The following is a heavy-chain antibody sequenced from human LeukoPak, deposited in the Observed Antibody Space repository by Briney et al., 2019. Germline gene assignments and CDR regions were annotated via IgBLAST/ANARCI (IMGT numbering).Heavy chain of an antibody. Sequence: GESLKISCKGSGYSFTSYWIGWVRQMPGKGLEWMGIIYPDDSDTRYSPSFQGQVTISADKSISTAYLQWSSLKASDTAMHYCASRYYYRSGTSNYFDYWGQGTLVTISS. V-gene: IGHV5-51*01. J-gene: IGHJ4*02. CDR3: ASRYYYRSGTSNYFDY. CDR2: IYPDDSDT. CDR1: GYSFTSYW. D-gene: IGHD3-10*01.